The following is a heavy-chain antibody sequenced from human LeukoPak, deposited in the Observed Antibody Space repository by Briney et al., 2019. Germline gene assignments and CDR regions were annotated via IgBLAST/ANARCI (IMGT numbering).Heavy chain of an antibody. D-gene: IGHD2-2*01. CDR2: SSYSGSA. CDR1: GASITSGAYY. J-gene: IGHJ4*02. CDR3: ARYYCASSRCPGVDY. V-gene: IGHV4-31*03. Sequence: SQTLSLTCTVSGASITSGAYYWTWIRQHPGEGLEWIGYSSYSGSAYYHPSLKSRVTISVDTSKSQFSLKLSSVTAADTAVYYCARYYCASSRCPGVDYWGQGTLVTVSS.